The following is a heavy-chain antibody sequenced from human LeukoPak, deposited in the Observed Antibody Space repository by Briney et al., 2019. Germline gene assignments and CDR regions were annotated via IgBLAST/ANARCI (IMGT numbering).Heavy chain of an antibody. Sequence: SVKVSCKSSGGSFNSYTISWVRQAPGQGLLEWMGGVNPFSGTANYAQQFRGRLTIISDESTRTAYMELSSLGSEDTAVYYCARTKHLVGYFFDFWGQGTLVTVSS. CDR3: ARTKHLVGYFFDF. V-gene: IGHV1-69*13. CDR1: GGSFNSYT. D-gene: IGHD6-6*01. J-gene: IGHJ4*02. CDR2: VNPFSGTA.